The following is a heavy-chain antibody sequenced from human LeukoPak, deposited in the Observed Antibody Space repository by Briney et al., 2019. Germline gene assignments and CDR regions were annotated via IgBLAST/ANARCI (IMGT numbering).Heavy chain of an antibody. J-gene: IGHJ4*02. CDR3: AKIAETSGTYGQGFDY. V-gene: IGHV3-20*04. D-gene: IGHD1-26*01. Sequence: PGGSLRLSCAASGFTFDDYGMSWVRQAPGKGLEWVSGINWNGGSTGYADSVKGRFTISRDNSKNTLYLQMNSLRVEDTAVYYCAKIAETSGTYGQGFDYWGQGTLVTVSS. CDR2: INWNGGST. CDR1: GFTFDDYG.